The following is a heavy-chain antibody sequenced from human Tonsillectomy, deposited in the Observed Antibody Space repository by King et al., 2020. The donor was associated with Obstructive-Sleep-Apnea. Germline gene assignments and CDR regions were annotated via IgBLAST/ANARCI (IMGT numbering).Heavy chain of an antibody. J-gene: IGHJ4*02. V-gene: IGHV1-18*04. CDR1: GYTFTRHG. CDR3: ARGIAVAGTGFDY. D-gene: IGHD6-19*01. Sequence: QLVQSGAEVKKPGASVKVSCKASGYTFTRHGINWVRQAPGQGLEWMGLVSAFKGDTNYGQKFQGRVTMTTDTSTSTAYMDLRSLKFDDTAVYYCARGIAVAGTGFDYWGQGTLVTVSS. CDR2: VSAFKGDT.